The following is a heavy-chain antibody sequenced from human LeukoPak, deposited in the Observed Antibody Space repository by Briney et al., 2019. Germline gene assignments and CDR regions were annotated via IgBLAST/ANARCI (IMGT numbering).Heavy chain of an antibody. CDR3: ARSSWNSQYYYYYYGMDV. D-gene: IGHD1-7*01. CDR2: ISGSGGST. CDR1: GFTFSSFS. J-gene: IGHJ6*02. V-gene: IGHV3-23*01. Sequence: GRSLRLSCAASGFTFSSFSMTWVRQAPGKGLEWASAISGSGGSTYYADSVKGRFTISRDNSKNTLYLQVNSLRAEDTAVYYCARSSWNSQYYYYYYGMDVWGHGTTVTVSS.